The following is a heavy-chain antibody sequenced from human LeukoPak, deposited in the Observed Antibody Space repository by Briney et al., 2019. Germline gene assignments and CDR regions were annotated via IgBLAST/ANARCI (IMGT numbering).Heavy chain of an antibody. CDR1: GFTFSSYN. CDR3: ARDRDYVDY. J-gene: IGHJ4*02. CDR2: ITSGSSYR. V-gene: IGHV3-21*01. Sequence: GGSLRLSCAASGFTFSSYNMNWVRQAPGKGLEWVSSITSGSSYRFYADSVKGRFTISRDNAKNSLYLQMNSQRAEDTAVYYCARDRDYVDYWGQGTLVTVSS.